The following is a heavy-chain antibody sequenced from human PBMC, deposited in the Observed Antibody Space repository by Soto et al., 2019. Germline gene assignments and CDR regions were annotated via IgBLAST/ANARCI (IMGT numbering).Heavy chain of an antibody. CDR2: ISSGGTYT. J-gene: IGHJ5*02. CDR1: GVTLSSYG. Sequence: WESXRLSCSSSGVTLSSYGMHWVRQVPGKGLVWVSRISSGGTYTNYADSVKGRFTISRESARNTLFLQMNYLTGEDTAVYYCATKFLDGIEGLGPWGQGTLVTVSS. D-gene: IGHD1-1*01. CDR3: ATKFLDGIEGLGP. V-gene: IGHV3-74*01.